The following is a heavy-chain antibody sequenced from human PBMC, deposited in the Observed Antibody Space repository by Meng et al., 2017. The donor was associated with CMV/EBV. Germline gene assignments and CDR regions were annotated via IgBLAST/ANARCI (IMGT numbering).Heavy chain of an antibody. CDR2: IIPIFGTA. Sequence: QVQLVQSGAEVKKPGSSVKVSCQASGGTFSSYTISWVRQAPGQGLEWMGGIIPIFGTANYAQKFQGRVTITADESTSTAYMELSSLRSEDTAVYYCARGGYSYGFFWFDPWGQGTTVTVSS. D-gene: IGHD5-18*01. J-gene: IGHJ5*01. CDR3: ARGGYSYGFFWFDP. V-gene: IGHV1-69*01. CDR1: GGTFSSYT.